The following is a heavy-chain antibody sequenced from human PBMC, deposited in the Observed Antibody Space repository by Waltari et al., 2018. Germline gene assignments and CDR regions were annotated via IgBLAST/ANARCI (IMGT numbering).Heavy chain of an antibody. D-gene: IGHD4-17*01. CDR3: AKDPRVDYGDYPPLNWFDP. CDR1: VFTFSSYA. Sequence: EVQLLESGGGLVQPGGSLRLSCAASVFTFSSYAMSWVRQAPGQGREWVSAISGSGGSTYYADSVKGRFTISRDNSKNTLYLQMNSLRAEDTAVYYCAKDPRVDYGDYPPLNWFDPWGQGTLVTVSS. V-gene: IGHV3-23*01. CDR2: ISGSGGST. J-gene: IGHJ5*02.